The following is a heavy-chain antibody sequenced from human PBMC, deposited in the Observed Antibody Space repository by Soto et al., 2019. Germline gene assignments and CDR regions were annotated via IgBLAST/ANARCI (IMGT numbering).Heavy chain of an antibody. CDR3: ARERWTTVTTNWFDP. CDR2: INHSGST. D-gene: IGHD4-4*01. Sequence: NPSETLSLTCAVYGGSFSGYYWSWIRQPPGKGLEWIGEINHSGSTNYNPSLKSRVTISVDTSKNQFSLKLSSVTAADTAVYYCARERWTTVTTNWFDPWGQGTLVTVSS. J-gene: IGHJ5*02. CDR1: GGSFSGYY. V-gene: IGHV4-34*01.